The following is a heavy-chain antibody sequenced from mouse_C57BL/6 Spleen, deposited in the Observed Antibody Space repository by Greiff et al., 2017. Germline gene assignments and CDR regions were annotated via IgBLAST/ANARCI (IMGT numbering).Heavy chain of an antibody. V-gene: IGHV5-17*01. D-gene: IGHD1-1*01. J-gene: IGHJ3*01. CDR1: GFTFSDYG. Sequence: EVKLMESGGGLVKPGGSLKLSCAASGFTFSDYGMHWVRQAPEKGLEWVAYISSGSSTIYYADTVKGRFTISRDNAKNTLFLQMTSLRAEDTAMYYCAIGSSYVGAWFANWGQGTLVTVSA. CDR2: ISSGSSTI. CDR3: AIGSSYVGAWFAN.